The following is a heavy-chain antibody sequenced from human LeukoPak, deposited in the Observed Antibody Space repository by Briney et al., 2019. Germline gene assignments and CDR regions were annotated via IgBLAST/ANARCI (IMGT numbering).Heavy chain of an antibody. CDR1: GYTFTSYD. Sequence: ASVKVSCKASGYTFTSYDINWVRQATGHGLEWMGWMNPNSGNTGYAQKFQGRVTMTRNTSISTAYMELSSLRSEDTAMYYCARTNYEILTGPNWFGPWGQGTLVTVSS. CDR3: ARTNYEILTGPNWFGP. CDR2: MNPNSGNT. J-gene: IGHJ5*02. D-gene: IGHD3-9*01. V-gene: IGHV1-8*01.